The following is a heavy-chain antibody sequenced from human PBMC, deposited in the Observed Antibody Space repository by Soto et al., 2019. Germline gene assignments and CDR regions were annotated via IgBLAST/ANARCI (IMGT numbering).Heavy chain of an antibody. CDR2: INPSGST. Sequence: QVQLQQWGTGLLKPSETLSLTCAVYGGSFSGYYWSWIRQSPGKGLEWIGEINPSGSTNYNPSLKSRFTISIDTSKNQFSLKLNSVTAADTAVFYCASRMGSGRYYFDYWGQGTLVTVSS. V-gene: IGHV4-34*01. D-gene: IGHD3-10*01. CDR1: GGSFSGYY. CDR3: ASRMGSGRYYFDY. J-gene: IGHJ4*02.